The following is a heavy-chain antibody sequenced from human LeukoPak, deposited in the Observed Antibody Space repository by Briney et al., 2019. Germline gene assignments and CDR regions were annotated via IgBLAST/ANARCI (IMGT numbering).Heavy chain of an antibody. CDR3: ATAKINDYNRY. Sequence: PSETLSLTCTVSGYSIRSGYQWGWIRQPPGKGRERIGSINYSGRTYDNPSLKSPVTMSIDTSKNQLSLTVTSVTAADTAHYYCATAKINDYNRYWGQGILVIVSS. J-gene: IGHJ4*02. CDR2: INYSGRT. D-gene: IGHD5-24*01. V-gene: IGHV4-38-2*02. CDR1: GYSIRSGYQ.